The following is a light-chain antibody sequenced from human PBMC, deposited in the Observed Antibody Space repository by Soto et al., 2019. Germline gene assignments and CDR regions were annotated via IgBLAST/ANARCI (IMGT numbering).Light chain of an antibody. CDR2: GAS. Sequence: EILLTQSPCTLSLSPGDRATLPCSASETVSSSYLAWYQQSPGKAPRPLIYGASNRETGIPERFSGSGAGTDFTRTISSPQPDDFATYYCQQSNSFSLTFGEGTKVDIK. CDR3: QQSNSFSLT. J-gene: IGKJ4*01. CDR1: ETVSSSY. V-gene: IGKV3-20*01.